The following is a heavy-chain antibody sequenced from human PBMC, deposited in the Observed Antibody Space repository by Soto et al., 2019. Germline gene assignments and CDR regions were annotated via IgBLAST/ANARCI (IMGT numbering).Heavy chain of an antibody. D-gene: IGHD6-19*01. CDR1: GFTFSSYG. CDR3: ARARIAVAGKIYYMDV. V-gene: IGHV3-33*01. Sequence: QVQLVESGGGVVPPGRSLRLSCAASGFTFSSYGMHWVRQAPGKGLEWVAVIWYDGSNKYYADSVKGRFTISRDNSKNTLYMQMNSLRAEDTAVYYCARARIAVAGKIYYMDVWGKGTTVTVSS. J-gene: IGHJ6*03. CDR2: IWYDGSNK.